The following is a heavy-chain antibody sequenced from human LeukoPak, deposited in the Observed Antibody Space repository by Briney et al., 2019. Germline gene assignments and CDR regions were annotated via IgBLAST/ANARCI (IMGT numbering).Heavy chain of an antibody. CDR2: ISVSGGGT. D-gene: IGHD3-22*01. CDR1: GFTFSSYA. J-gene: IGHJ4*02. V-gene: IGHV3-23*01. CDR3: AKMISVVVITFIDY. Sequence: GGSLRLSCAASGFTFSSYALSWFGQTPGKGLDGVGAISVSGGGTYTADPVKGRSTFPRDNSKNTLYLQVSSLRTEDTAVYYCAKMISVVVITFIDYWGQGTLVTVSS.